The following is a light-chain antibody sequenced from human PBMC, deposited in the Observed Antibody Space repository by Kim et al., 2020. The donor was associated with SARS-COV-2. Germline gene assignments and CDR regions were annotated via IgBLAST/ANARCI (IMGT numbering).Light chain of an antibody. CDR2: TAS. J-gene: IGKJ2*01. CDR1: QGIGRY. Sequence: IQLTQSPSSLSTSVGDRVTITCRAGQGIGRYLAWYQQKPGEAPKVLIHTASTLQTGVPSRFSGSGSGTDFALTISSLQPEDSATYCCQQLNTYPYTFGQGTKLEI. V-gene: IGKV1-9*01. CDR3: QQLNTYPYT.